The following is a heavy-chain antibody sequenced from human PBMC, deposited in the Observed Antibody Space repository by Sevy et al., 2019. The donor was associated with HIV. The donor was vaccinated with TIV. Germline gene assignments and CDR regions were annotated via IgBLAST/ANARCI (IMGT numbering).Heavy chain of an antibody. J-gene: IGHJ4*02. D-gene: IGHD2-8*01. CDR2: LSFGCGEI. CDR3: AREGCTKPHDY. V-gene: IGHV3-23*01. Sequence: GGSLRLSCAASGFTFSKYSMSWVRQPPGKGLEWVSTLSFGCGEINYADSVKGRFTISRDNSNSSMYRRMNNLRPEDTAVYYCAREGCTKPHDYWGQGTLVTVSS. CDR1: GFTFSKYS.